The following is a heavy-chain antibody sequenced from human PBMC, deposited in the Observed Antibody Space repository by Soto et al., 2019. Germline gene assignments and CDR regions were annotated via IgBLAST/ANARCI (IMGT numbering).Heavy chain of an antibody. J-gene: IGHJ6*02. CDR3: ARDLAAAGTDYYGMDV. Sequence: QVQLVQSGAEVKKPGSSVKVSCKASGGTFSSYAISWVRQAPGQGLEWMGGIIPIFGTANYAQKFQGRVTITADESTSTAYMELSSLRSDDTAVYYCARDLAAAGTDYYGMDVWGQGTTVTVSS. V-gene: IGHV1-69*12. CDR1: GGTFSSYA. D-gene: IGHD6-13*01. CDR2: IIPIFGTA.